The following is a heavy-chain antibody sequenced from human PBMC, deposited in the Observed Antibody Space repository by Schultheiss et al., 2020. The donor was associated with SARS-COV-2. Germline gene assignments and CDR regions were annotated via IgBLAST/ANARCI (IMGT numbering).Heavy chain of an antibody. CDR2: IGWNSASI. V-gene: IGHV3-9*01. D-gene: IGHD6-6*01. CDR1: GFTFGDYA. CDR3: ARVVGYSSSSYTDAFDI. J-gene: IGHJ3*02. Sequence: SLKISCTASGFTFGDYAMSWFRQAPGRGLEWVSGIGWNSASIGYADSVKGRFTISRDNAKNSLYLQMNSLRAEDTAVYYCARVVGYSSSSYTDAFDIWGQGTMVTVSS.